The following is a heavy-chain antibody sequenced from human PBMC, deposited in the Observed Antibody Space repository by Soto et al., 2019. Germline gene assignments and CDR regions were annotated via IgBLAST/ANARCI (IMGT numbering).Heavy chain of an antibody. V-gene: IGHV4-30-4*01. CDR1: GGSISSGDYY. CDR2: IYYSGST. J-gene: IGHJ4*02. D-gene: IGHD3-10*01. Sequence: SETLSLTCTVSGGSISSGDYYWSWIRQPPGKGLEWIGYIYYSGSTYYNPSLKSRVTISVDTSKNQFSLKLSSVTAADTAVYYCAREHRSGGLIDYWGQGTLVTVSS. CDR3: AREHRSGGLIDY.